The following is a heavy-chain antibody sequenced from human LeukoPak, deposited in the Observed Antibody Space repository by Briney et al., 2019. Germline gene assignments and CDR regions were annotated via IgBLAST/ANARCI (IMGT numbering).Heavy chain of an antibody. Sequence: PGGSLRLSCAASGFGFSVYAMNWLRQPPGKGLEWVSTINANSGTTSYAASVRGRFTISRDNSKNTLYLQMNTLRAEDTALYYCANPDSGGLPLRADWFDPWGQGTLVVVSS. D-gene: IGHD6-25*01. J-gene: IGHJ5*01. CDR2: INANSGTT. V-gene: IGHV3-23*01. CDR1: GFGFSVYA. CDR3: ANPDSGGLPLRADWFDP.